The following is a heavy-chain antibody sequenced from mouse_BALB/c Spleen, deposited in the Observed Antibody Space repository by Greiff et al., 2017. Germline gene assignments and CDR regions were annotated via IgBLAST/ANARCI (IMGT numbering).Heavy chain of an antibody. V-gene: IGHV5-6*02. J-gene: IGHJ3*01. CDR3: ARHPRFPAY. Sequence: EVMLVESGGDLVKPGGSLKLSCAASGFTFSSYGMSWVRQTPDKRLEWVATISSGGSYTYYPDSVKGRFTISRDNAKNTLYLQMSSLKSEDTAMYYCARHPRFPAYWGQGTLVTVSA. CDR1: GFTFSSYG. CDR2: ISSGGSYT.